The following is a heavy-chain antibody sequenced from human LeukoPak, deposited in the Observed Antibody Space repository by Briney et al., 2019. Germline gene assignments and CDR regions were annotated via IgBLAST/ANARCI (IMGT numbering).Heavy chain of an antibody. J-gene: IGHJ4*02. Sequence: ASETLSLTCTVSGGSVSSSSYHWGWIRQPPGKGLEWVGSVFYSGSTYYNPSLKSRVTISVDTSKNQFSLKLSSVTAADTAVYYCARQGSYYSSGYKRRGFFDYWGQGTLVTVSS. D-gene: IGHD3-22*01. CDR1: GGSVSSSSYH. CDR3: ARQGSYYSSGYKRRGFFDY. CDR2: VFYSGST. V-gene: IGHV4-39*01.